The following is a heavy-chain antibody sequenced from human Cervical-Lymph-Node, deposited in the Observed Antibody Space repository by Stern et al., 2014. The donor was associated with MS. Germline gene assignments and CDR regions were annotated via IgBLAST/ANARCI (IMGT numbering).Heavy chain of an antibody. CDR2: IIPFLGIA. D-gene: IGHD3-22*01. Sequence: QVQLVQSGAEVTKPGSSVKVSCKASGSTLNNYAVSWVRQPPGQGLEWIGKIIPFLGIANYAHKFQGRVTLTAAATTSYMEVSSLRSDDTAVYYCARSPDLYDSSGYYFDWGQGTLVTVSS. J-gene: IGHJ4*02. V-gene: IGHV1-69*09. CDR3: ARSPDLYDSSGYYFD. CDR1: GSTLNNYA.